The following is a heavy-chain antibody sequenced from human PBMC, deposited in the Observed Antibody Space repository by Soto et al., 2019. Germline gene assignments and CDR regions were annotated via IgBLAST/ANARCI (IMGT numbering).Heavy chain of an antibody. CDR2: INPNSGGT. J-gene: IGHJ6*02. CDR1: GYTFTGCY. Sequence: ASVKVSCKASGYTFTGCYMHWVRQAPGQGLEWMGWINPNSGGTNYAQKFQGRVTMTRDTSISTAYMELSRLRSDDTAVYYCAXGLAAAGTLYYYYGMDVWGQGTTVTVSS. V-gene: IGHV1-2*02. D-gene: IGHD6-13*01. CDR3: AXGLAAAGTLYYYYGMDV.